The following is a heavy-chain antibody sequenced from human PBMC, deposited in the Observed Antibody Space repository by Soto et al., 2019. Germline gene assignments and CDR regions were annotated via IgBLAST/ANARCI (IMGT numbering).Heavy chain of an antibody. V-gene: IGHV1-3*04. CDR2: INTGNGNT. CDR3: ARARGGCTGTSCYHYFYYGLDV. D-gene: IGHD1-1*01. CDR1: GYTFTSYA. J-gene: IGHJ6*02. Sequence: ASVKVSCKASGYTFTSYAMHWVRQAPGQRLEWMGLINTGNGNTKYSQKFQGRVTITRDTPASTVYMDLSGLRSEDTAVYYCARARGGCTGTSCYHYFYYGLDVWGQGTTVTVSS.